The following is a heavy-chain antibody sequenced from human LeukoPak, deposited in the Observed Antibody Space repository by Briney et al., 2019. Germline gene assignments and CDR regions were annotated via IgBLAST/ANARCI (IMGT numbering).Heavy chain of an antibody. CDR1: GGSISSYY. Sequence: ASETLSLTCTVSGGSISSYYWSWIRQPPGKGLEWIGYIYYSGSTNYNPSLKSRVTISADTSKNQFSLKLSSVTAADTAVYYCAKISSSGYYYEDYWGQGTLVTVSS. CDR3: AKISSSGYYYEDY. V-gene: IGHV4-59*01. CDR2: IYYSGST. D-gene: IGHD3-22*01. J-gene: IGHJ4*02.